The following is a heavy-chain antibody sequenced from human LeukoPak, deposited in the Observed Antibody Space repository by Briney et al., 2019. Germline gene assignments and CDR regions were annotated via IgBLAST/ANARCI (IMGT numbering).Heavy chain of an antibody. D-gene: IGHD3-9*01. CDR1: GGSISSYY. V-gene: IGHV4-4*07. CDR3: ARVHYDILTGSYYFDY. J-gene: IGHJ4*02. CDR2: IYTSGST. Sequence: SETLSLTCTVSGGSISSYYWSWIRQPAGKGLEWIGRIYTSGSTNYNPSLKSRVTMSVDTSKNQFSLKLSSVTAADTAVYYCARVHYDILTGSYYFDYWGQGTLVTVSS.